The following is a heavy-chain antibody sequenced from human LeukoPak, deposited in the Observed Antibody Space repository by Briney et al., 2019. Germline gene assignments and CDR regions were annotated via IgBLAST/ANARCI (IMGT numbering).Heavy chain of an antibody. J-gene: IGHJ4*02. CDR3: ARDQIGTTTVTTRVWDY. D-gene: IGHD4-17*01. CDR2: ISSSSSTI. Sequence: QSGGSLRLSCAASGFTFSSYSMNWVRQAPGKGLEWVSYISSSSSTIYYADSVKGRFTISRDNAKNSLYLQMNSLRAEDTAVYYCARDQIGTTTVTTRVWDYWGQGTLVTVSS. CDR1: GFTFSSYS. V-gene: IGHV3-48*04.